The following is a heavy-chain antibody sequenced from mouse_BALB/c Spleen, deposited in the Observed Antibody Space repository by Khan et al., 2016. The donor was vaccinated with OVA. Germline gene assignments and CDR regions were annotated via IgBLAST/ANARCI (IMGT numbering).Heavy chain of an antibody. CDR3: TRDPPYYSMDY. J-gene: IGHJ4*01. CDR2: IWVSGSK. Sequence: QVQLKQSGPGLVAPSQSLSITCTVSGFSLTDYAVSWIRQPPGKGLEWLGVIWVSGSKYYNSVLKPRLSISKYNSKSQVFLKMNSLQTDDTAMYFCTRDPPYYSMDYWGQGTSVTVSS. V-gene: IGHV2-6-5*01. CDR1: GFSLTDYA.